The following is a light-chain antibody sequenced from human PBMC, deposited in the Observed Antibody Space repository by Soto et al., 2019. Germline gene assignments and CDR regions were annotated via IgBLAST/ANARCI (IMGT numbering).Light chain of an antibody. CDR2: DVF. CDR3: ERYGIPPT. J-gene: IGKJ1*01. Sequence: EIVLTQSPGTLSLSPGEGATLSCRSSQSVSSSYLAWYQQKPGQAPRLLIYDVFTRASGIPDRFSGSGSGTDFTLTISRLEHEGFAVYYCERYGIPPTFGQGTKVEIK. V-gene: IGKV3-20*01. CDR1: QSVSSSY.